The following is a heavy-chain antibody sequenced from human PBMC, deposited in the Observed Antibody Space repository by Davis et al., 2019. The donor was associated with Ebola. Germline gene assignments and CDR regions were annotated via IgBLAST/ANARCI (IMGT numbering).Heavy chain of an antibody. Sequence: GDSLKISCTDSVITFSSYAMTWVRQAPGKGLEWVSAISGSGGSTYYADSVKGRFTISRDNSKNTLYLQMNSLRAEDTALYHCARVNAVTGYSRFDSWGQGTLVTVSS. CDR1: VITFSSYA. D-gene: IGHD3-9*01. V-gene: IGHV3-23*01. J-gene: IGHJ5*01. CDR2: ISGSGGST. CDR3: ARVNAVTGYSRFDS.